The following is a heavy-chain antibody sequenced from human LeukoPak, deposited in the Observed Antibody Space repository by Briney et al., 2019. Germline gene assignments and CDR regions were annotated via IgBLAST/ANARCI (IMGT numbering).Heavy chain of an antibody. CDR3: ARAYGSGFTFDY. CDR1: GGSISSSNW. V-gene: IGHV4-4*02. D-gene: IGHD3-10*01. CDR2: IYHSGSS. J-gene: IGHJ4*02. Sequence: PSETLSLTCAVSGGSISSSNWWSWVRQPPGKGLDRIGEIYHSGSSNYNPSLRSRVTISVDKSKNQFSLKLSSVTAADTAVYYCARAYGSGFTFDYWGQGTLVTVSS.